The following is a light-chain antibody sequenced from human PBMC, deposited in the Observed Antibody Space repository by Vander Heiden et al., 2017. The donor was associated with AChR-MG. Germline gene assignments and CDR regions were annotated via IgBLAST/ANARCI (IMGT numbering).Light chain of an antibody. CDR2: AAS. J-gene: IGKJ4*01. V-gene: IGKV1-8*01. Sequence: AIRITQSPSSLSASTGDSVTITCRASQFISSYLAWYQQKPGKAPKLLIYAASTLQSGVPSRFSGSGSGTDFTLTISSLQSEDFATYYCQQDYDYPLIFGGGTKLEIK. CDR1: QFISSY. CDR3: QQDYDYPLI.